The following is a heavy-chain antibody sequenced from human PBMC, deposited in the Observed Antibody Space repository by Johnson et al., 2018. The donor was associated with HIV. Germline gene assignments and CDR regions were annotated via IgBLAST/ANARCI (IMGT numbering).Heavy chain of an antibody. CDR3: ARGSRYTYDNDDVYLLQAFDI. CDR1: GFTFSSYA. D-gene: IGHD3-16*01. Sequence: VQLVESGGGVVQPGRSLRLSCAASGFTFSSYAMHWVRQAPGKGLEWVTVISYDGSNKYYGDSVKGRFTISRDNSKNTLYLQMNSLRGEDTAVYYCARGSRYTYDNDDVYLLQAFDIWGQGTMVTVSS. V-gene: IGHV3-30*04. J-gene: IGHJ3*02. CDR2: ISYDGSNK.